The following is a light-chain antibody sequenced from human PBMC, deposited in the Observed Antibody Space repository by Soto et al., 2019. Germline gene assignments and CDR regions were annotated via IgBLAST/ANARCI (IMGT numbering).Light chain of an antibody. CDR3: QQYDSYSMYT. V-gene: IGKV1-5*03. J-gene: IGKJ2*01. CDR1: QSISSW. CDR2: KSS. Sequence: DIPMTQSPSTLSASVGDRVTITCRASQSISSWLAWYQQKPGKAPNLLIYKSSSLKSGVPSRFSGSGSGTEFTLTISSLQPDDFATYYCQQYDSYSMYTFGQGTKLEIK.